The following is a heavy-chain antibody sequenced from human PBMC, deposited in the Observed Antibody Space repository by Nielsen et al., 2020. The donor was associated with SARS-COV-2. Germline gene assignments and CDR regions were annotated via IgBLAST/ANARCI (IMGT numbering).Heavy chain of an antibody. CDR3: TTTYNSGAYKWFDS. CDR1: GFTFSGYE. CDR2: ISGNGDDM. V-gene: IGHV3-48*03. J-gene: IGHJ5*01. Sequence: LKISCVASGFTFSGYEMNWVRQAPGKGLEWISSISGNGDDMNYADSLKGRFTMSRDNGKNSLYLFMNNLRADDTAVYYCTTTYNSGAYKWFDSWGQGTLVIVSS. D-gene: IGHD5-24*01.